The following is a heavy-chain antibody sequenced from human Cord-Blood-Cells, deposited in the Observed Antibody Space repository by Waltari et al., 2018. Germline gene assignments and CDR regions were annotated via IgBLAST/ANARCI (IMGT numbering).Heavy chain of an antibody. Sequence: QVQLVQSGAEVKKPGASVKVSCKVFGYTLPELSMPWVRQAPGKGLEWMGGFEPEDGETIYEQRFQGTVTKTEDTATDADYMELSSLRSEDTAVYYCATGHMVQGVDACDIWGQGTMVTVSS. CDR2: FEPEDGET. D-gene: IGHD3-10*01. CDR3: ATGHMVQGVDACDI. CDR1: GYTLPELS. J-gene: IGHJ3*02. V-gene: IGHV1-24*01.